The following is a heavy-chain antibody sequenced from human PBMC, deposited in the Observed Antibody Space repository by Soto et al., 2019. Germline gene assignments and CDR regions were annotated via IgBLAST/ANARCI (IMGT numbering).Heavy chain of an antibody. CDR1: GFLLSTRGVG. V-gene: IGHV2-5*02. CDR3: AHMYSSSAPYYYYGMDV. CDR2: IYCDDDK. D-gene: IGHD6-13*01. J-gene: IGHJ6*02. Sequence: QITLKESGPTLVKPTQTLTLTFTFSGFLLSTRGVGVGCIRQHPGKALEGLALIYCDDDKRYSPSLKSRLTITKDTSKNQVVLTMTNMDPVDTATYYCAHMYSSSAPYYYYGMDVWGQGTTVTVSS.